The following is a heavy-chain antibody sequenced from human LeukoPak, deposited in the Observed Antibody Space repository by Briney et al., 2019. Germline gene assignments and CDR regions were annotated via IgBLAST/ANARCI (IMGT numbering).Heavy chain of an antibody. CDR2: ISYDGSNK. J-gene: IGHJ5*02. V-gene: IGHV3-30*18. D-gene: IGHD6-13*01. CDR3: AKDREQQLVLGWFDP. Sequence: GRSLRLSCAASGFTFSSYGMHWVRQAPGKGLEWVAVISYDGSNKYYADSVKGRFTISRDNSKNTLYLQMNSLRAEDTAVYYCAKDREQQLVLGWFDPWGQGTLVTVSS. CDR1: GFTFSSYG.